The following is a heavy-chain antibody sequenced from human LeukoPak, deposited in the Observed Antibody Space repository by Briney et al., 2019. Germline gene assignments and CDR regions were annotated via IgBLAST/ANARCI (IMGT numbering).Heavy chain of an antibody. D-gene: IGHD3-16*02. J-gene: IGHJ4*02. CDR1: GGSISSGDYY. Sequence: PSQTLSLTCTVSGGSISSGDYYWSWIRQPPGKGVEWIRYIYYSGSTYYNPSLKSRVTISVDTSKNQFSLKLSSVTAADTAVYYCARHGMITFGGVIPHLDYWGQGTLVTVSS. CDR2: IYYSGST. CDR3: ARHGMITFGGVIPHLDY. V-gene: IGHV4-30-4*01.